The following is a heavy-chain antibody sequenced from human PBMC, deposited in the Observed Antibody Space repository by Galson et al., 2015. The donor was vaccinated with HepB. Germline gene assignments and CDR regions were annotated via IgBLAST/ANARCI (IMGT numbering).Heavy chain of an antibody. CDR3: AKDTRHIVVVAGGMDV. V-gene: IGHV1-3*01. CDR1: SYA. J-gene: IGHJ6*02. D-gene: IGHD2-21*02. CDR2: INAGNGNT. Sequence: SYAMHWVRQAPGQRLEWMGWINAGNGNTEYSQKFQGRVTITRDTSASTAYMELTSLRSEDTAVYYCAKDTRHIVVVAGGMDVWGQGTTVTVSS.